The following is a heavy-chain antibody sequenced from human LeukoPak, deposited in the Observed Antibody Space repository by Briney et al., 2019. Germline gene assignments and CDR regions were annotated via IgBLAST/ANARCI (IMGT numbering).Heavy chain of an antibody. D-gene: IGHD5-18*01. J-gene: IGHJ6*03. Sequence: ASVKVSCKASGYTFTSYGISWVRQAPGQGLEWMGWISAYNGNTNYARKLQGRVTMTTDSSTSTAYMELRSLRSDDTAVYYCASSPYSYGSNYYYYYMDVWGKGTTVTVSS. CDR1: GYTFTSYG. V-gene: IGHV1-18*01. CDR3: ASSPYSYGSNYYYYYMDV. CDR2: ISAYNGNT.